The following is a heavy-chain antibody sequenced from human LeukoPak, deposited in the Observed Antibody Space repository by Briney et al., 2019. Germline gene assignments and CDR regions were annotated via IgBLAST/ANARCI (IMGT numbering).Heavy chain of an antibody. D-gene: IGHD3-10*01. V-gene: IGHV4-34*01. Sequence: SETLSLTCAVYGGSFSGCYWSWIRQPPGKGLEWIGEINHRGSTNHNPSLKSRVTISVDTSKNQISLKLSSVTAADTAVYYCARYGGSFDSWGQGTLVTVSS. CDR3: ARYGGSFDS. CDR1: GGSFSGCY. CDR2: INHRGST. J-gene: IGHJ4*02.